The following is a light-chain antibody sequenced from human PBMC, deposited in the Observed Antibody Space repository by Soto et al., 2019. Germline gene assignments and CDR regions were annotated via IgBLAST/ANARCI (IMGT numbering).Light chain of an antibody. J-gene: IGLJ1*01. CDR3: CSYAGSHLDV. Sequence: QSALTQPRSVSGSPGQSVTISCTGTSSDVGDYNYVSWYQQHPGKAPKLMIYDVTKRPSGVPDRFSGSKSGNTASLTISGLQAEDEADYYCCSYAGSHLDVFGTGTKLTVL. CDR1: SSDVGDYNY. V-gene: IGLV2-11*01. CDR2: DVT.